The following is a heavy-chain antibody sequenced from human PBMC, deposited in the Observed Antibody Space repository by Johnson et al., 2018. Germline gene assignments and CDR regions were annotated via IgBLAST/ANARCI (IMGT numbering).Heavy chain of an antibody. V-gene: IGHV3-33*01. D-gene: IGHD2-15*01. CDR1: GFTFSSYG. CDR2: IWYDGSNK. CDR3: ARDWVVVAATDAVDI. J-gene: IGHJ3*02. Sequence: QVQLVESGGGVVQPGRSLRLSCAASGFTFSSYGMHWVRQAPGKGLEWVAVIWYDGSNKYYADSVKGRVTISRDNSKNTLYLQMNSLRAEDTAVYYCARDWVVVAATDAVDIWGQGTMVTVSS.